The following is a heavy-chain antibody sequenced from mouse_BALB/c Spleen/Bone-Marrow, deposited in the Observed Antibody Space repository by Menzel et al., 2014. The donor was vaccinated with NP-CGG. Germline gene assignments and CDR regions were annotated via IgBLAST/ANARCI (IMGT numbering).Heavy chain of an antibody. CDR1: GYTFTSYY. V-gene: IGHV1S56*01. J-gene: IGHJ4*01. Sequence: QVQLKQPGPELVKPGTSVRISCKASGYTFTSYYIHWVKQRPGQGLEWIGWIYPGNVNTKYNERFKGKATLTTDKSSSTAYMQLSSLTSEDSAVYFCARGGGNYPYAMDYWGQGTSVTVSS. D-gene: IGHD2-1*01. CDR3: ARGGGNYPYAMDY. CDR2: IYPGNVNT.